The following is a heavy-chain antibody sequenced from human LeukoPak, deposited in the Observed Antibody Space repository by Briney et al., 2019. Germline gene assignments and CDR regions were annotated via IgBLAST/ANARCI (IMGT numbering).Heavy chain of an antibody. V-gene: IGHV5-51*01. D-gene: IGHD4-11*01. CDR1: EYSFTNYW. CDR3: ARGMTVQFPFNFDY. J-gene: IGHJ4*02. Sequence: GESLKTSCKGFEYSFTNYWIAWVRQMPGKGLEWMGIIYPGDSDTRYSPSFQGQVTISADKSISTAYLQWSSLKASDTAMYYCARGMTVQFPFNFDYWGQGTLVTVSS. CDR2: IYPGDSDT.